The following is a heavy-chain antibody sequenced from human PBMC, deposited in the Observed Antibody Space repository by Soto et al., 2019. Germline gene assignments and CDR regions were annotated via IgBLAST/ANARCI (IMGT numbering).Heavy chain of an antibody. J-gene: IGHJ4*02. Sequence: GGSLRLSCAASGFSFRSYNMNWVRQAPGKGLEWVASISSGSSNIYYADSVKGRFTISRDNAKNSLFLQMDSLRAEDSAVYYCASATVVAATFDFWGQGTLVTISS. CDR2: ISSGSSNI. V-gene: IGHV3-21*01. CDR3: ASATVVAATFDF. CDR1: GFSFRSYN. D-gene: IGHD2-15*01.